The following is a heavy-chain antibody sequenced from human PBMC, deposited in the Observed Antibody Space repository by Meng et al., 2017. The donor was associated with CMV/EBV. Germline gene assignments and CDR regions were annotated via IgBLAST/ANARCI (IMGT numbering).Heavy chain of an antibody. V-gene: IGHV3-30*02. CDR1: GFTFSSYG. CDR2: IRYDGSNK. J-gene: IGHJ6*02. D-gene: IGHD1-26*01. Sequence: GGSLRLSCAASGFTFSSYGMHWVRQAPGKGLEWVAFIRYDGSNKYYADSVKGRFTISRDNSKNMLYLQMNSLRAEDTAVYYCAGYSGSRPAGMDVWGQGTTVTVSS. CDR3: AGYSGSRPAGMDV.